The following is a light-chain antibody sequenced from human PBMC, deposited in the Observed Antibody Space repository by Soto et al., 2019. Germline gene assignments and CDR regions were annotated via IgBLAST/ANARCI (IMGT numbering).Light chain of an antibody. V-gene: IGKV3-15*01. CDR1: QSVSSN. Sequence: EVVLTQSPGTVSLSPGERVTLSCRASQSVSSNLAWYQQKPGQAPRLLIYGASTRATGIPARFSGSGSGTEFTLTISSLQSEDFAVYYCQQYNNWPGWAFGQGTKVEIK. CDR2: GAS. J-gene: IGKJ1*01. CDR3: QQYNNWPGWA.